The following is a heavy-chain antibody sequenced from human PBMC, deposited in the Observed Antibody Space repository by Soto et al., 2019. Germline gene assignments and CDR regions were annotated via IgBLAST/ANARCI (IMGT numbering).Heavy chain of an antibody. CDR3: ARVAYYYDSSGYPWFDP. V-gene: IGHV1-2*02. J-gene: IGHJ5*02. CDR1: GYTFTGYY. D-gene: IGHD3-22*01. Sequence: ASVKVSCKASGYTFTGYYMHWVRQAPGQGLEWMGWINPNSGGTNYAQKFQGRVTMTRDTSISTAYMELSRLRSDDTAVYYCARVAYYYDSSGYPWFDPWVQGTLVTV. CDR2: INPNSGGT.